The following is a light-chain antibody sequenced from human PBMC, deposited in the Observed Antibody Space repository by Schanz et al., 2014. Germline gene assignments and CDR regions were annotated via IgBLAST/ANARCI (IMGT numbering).Light chain of an antibody. V-gene: IGLV1-44*01. CDR1: SSNIGSNS. Sequence: QSVLTQPPSASGTPGQRVTISCSGSSSNIGSNSVSWYQQFPGTAPKLLIFTNTQRPLGVPNRFSASKSGTSASLAITGLLSEDEASYYCAVWDDTLNGYVFGTGTKLTVL. CDR2: TNT. J-gene: IGLJ1*01. CDR3: AVWDDTLNGYV.